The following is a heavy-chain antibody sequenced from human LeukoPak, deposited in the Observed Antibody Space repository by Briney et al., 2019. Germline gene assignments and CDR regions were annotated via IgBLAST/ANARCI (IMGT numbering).Heavy chain of an antibody. Sequence: PSGTLSLTCSVSGVSISPEFWSWIRQPAGKGLEWIGRIFTSGSTSYNPSLKSRVNMSIDTSKNQFSLRLSSVTAADTAVYYCARDLKGVYFDYWGQGILVTVSS. D-gene: IGHD3-16*01. CDR1: GVSISPEF. CDR2: IFTSGST. V-gene: IGHV4-4*07. J-gene: IGHJ4*02. CDR3: ARDLKGVYFDY.